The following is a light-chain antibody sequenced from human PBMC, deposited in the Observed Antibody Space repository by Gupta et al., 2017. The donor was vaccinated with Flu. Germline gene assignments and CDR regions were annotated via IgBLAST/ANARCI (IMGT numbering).Light chain of an antibody. Sequence: QSALTQPRSVSGSPGQSVTIPCTGTSSDVGGYNYVSWYQQHPGKAPKLMISNVSKRPSGVPDRFSGSKSGNTASLTISGLQAEDEADYYCCSYAGTDTYVFGGGTKLTVL. CDR3: CSYAGTDTYV. J-gene: IGLJ3*02. CDR1: SSDVGGYNY. V-gene: IGLV2-11*01. CDR2: NVS.